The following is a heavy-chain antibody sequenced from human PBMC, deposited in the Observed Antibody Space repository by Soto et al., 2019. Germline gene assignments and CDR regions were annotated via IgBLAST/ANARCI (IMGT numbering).Heavy chain of an antibody. CDR1: GFTFSSYS. CDR2: ISSSSSTI. Sequence: GGSLGLSFAASGFTFSSYSMNWVRQAPGKGLEWVSYISSSSSTIYYADSVKGRFTISRDNAKNSLYLQMNSLRAEDTAVYYCARHPERIAEIGWFDPWGQGTLVTVSS. CDR3: ARHPERIAEIGWFDP. J-gene: IGHJ5*02. D-gene: IGHD6-13*01. V-gene: IGHV3-48*01.